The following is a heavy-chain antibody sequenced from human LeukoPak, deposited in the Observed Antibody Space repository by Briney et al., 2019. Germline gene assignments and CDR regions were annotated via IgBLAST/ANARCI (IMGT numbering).Heavy chain of an antibody. CDR2: IRTTGDT. CDR1: GFTFNYYD. V-gene: IGHV3-13*01. J-gene: IGHJ4*02. CDR3: ARGPSGGNGFSY. D-gene: IGHD2-15*01. Sequence: GGSLRLSCAVSGFTFNYYDMHWVRQAPGKRLEWVSAIRTTGDTHYPDSVKGRFAMSREDAKNSVHLQMNTLRAGDTAVYYCARGPSGGNGFSYWGQGTLVTVSS.